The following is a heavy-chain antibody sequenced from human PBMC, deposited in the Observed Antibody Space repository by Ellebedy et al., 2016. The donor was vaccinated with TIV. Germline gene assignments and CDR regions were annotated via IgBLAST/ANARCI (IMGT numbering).Heavy chain of an antibody. J-gene: IGHJ4*02. D-gene: IGHD5-24*01. CDR3: ATQLWNTEF. CDR1: ESTFSWYG. CDR2: ISTTDGT. Sequence: GESLKTSCEASESTFSWYGMSWVRQAPGKGLELVSSISTTDGTHYADSVKGRFTISRDNPKNTLYLQMNSLIVEDTAVYYCATQLWNTEFWGQGTLVIVSS. V-gene: IGHV3-23*01.